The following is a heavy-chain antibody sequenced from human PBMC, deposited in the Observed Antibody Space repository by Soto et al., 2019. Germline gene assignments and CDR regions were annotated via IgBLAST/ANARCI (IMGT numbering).Heavy chain of an antibody. J-gene: IGHJ4*02. V-gene: IGHV3-30*03. CDR1: GFTFSSYG. D-gene: IGHD5-12*01. Sequence: GGSLRLSCAASGFTFSSYGMHWVRQAPGKGLEWVAVISYDGSNKYYADSVKGRFTISRDNSKNTLYLQMNSLRAEDTAVYYCATPYSGYVHFDYWGQGTLVTVSS. CDR2: ISYDGSNK. CDR3: ATPYSGYVHFDY.